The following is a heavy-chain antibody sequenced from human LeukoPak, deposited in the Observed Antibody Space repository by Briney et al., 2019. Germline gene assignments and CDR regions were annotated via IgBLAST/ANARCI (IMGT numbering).Heavy chain of an antibody. D-gene: IGHD4-17*01. V-gene: IGHV3-30-3*01. Sequence: GGSLRLSCAASGFTFNHHAMHWVRQAPGKGLEWVALMSYNGNNKYYADSVKGRFTISRDNPKNTLYLRMDSLSAGDTALYYCARDSTPEALGGYGDSPILDFWGQGTLVTVSS. CDR2: MSYNGNNK. J-gene: IGHJ4*02. CDR3: ARDSTPEALGGYGDSPILDF. CDR1: GFTFNHHA.